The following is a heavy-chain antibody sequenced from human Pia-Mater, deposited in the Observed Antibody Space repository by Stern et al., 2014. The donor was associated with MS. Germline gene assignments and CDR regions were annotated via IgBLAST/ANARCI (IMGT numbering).Heavy chain of an antibody. J-gene: IGHJ4*02. CDR2: IYPADADT. D-gene: IGHD5-12*01. CDR3: ARRDGSQTGYSYGWVDS. V-gene: IGHV5-51*03. CDR1: GYIFANHW. Sequence: EVQLLQSGPEVKKQGESLKLSCQGSGYIFANHWIAWVRQKPGKGLEGMGNIYPADADTRYTPSFQGQVTMSVDKSINTAYLHLNSLRASDTAMYYCARRDGSQTGYSYGWVDSWGQGSLVSVSS.